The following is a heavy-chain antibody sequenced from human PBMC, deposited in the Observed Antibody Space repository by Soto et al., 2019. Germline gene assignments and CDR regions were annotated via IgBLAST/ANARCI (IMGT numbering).Heavy chain of an antibody. CDR3: AHRAQTRVGAFFDY. CDR1: GFSLSTSGVG. D-gene: IGHD1-26*01. CDR2: IYWDDDK. Sequence: QITLKESGPPLVKPTQTLTLTCTFSGFSLSTSGVGVGWIRQPPGKALEWLALIYWDDDKRYSPSLKSRLTITKDTSKKRVVLTMTNMDPVDTATYYCAHRAQTRVGAFFDYWGQGTLVTVSS. V-gene: IGHV2-5*02. J-gene: IGHJ4*02.